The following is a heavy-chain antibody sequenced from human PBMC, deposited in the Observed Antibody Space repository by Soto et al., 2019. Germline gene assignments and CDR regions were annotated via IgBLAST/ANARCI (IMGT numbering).Heavy chain of an antibody. CDR2: INPSGGST. Sequence: ASVKVSCKASGYTFTSYYMHWVRQAPGQGLEWMGIINPSGGSTSYAQKFQGRVTMTRDTSTSTVYMELSSLRSEDTAAYYCAREAVAGQDYYYYYGMDVWGQGTTVTVSS. D-gene: IGHD6-19*01. CDR3: AREAVAGQDYYYYYGMDV. CDR1: GYTFTSYY. V-gene: IGHV1-46*03. J-gene: IGHJ6*02.